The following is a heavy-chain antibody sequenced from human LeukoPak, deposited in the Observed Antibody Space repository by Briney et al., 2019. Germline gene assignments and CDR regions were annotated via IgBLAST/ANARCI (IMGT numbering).Heavy chain of an antibody. V-gene: IGHV1-18*01. J-gene: IGHJ4*02. CDR3: ARDPPNYYDSSGYPDNFDY. CDR1: GYTFTSYG. CDR2: ISAYNGNT. D-gene: IGHD3-22*01. Sequence: ASVKVSCKASGYTFTSYGISWVRQAPGQGLEWMGWISAYNGNTNYAQKLQGRVTMTTDTSTSTAYMELRSLRSDDTAVYYCARDPPNYYDSSGYPDNFDYWGQGTLVTVSS.